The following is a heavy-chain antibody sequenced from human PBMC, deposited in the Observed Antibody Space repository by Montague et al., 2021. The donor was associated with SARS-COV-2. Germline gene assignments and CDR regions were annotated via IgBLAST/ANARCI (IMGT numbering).Heavy chain of an antibody. CDR1: GDSIRSSGYY. J-gene: IGHJ5*02. CDR3: ARLGFVELWWKLGWFDP. Sequence: SETLSLTCSVSGDSIRSSGYYWGWIRQPPGKGLEWIGTVYYSGSTYYNPSLKSRVTMPVDTSKNQFSLELRSVTAADTAVYYCARLGFVELWWKLGWFDPWGQGTLVTVSS. D-gene: IGHD3-16*01. V-gene: IGHV4-39*01. CDR2: VYYSGST.